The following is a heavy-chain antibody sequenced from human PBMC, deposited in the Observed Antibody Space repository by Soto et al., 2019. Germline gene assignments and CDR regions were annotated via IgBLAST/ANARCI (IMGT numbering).Heavy chain of an antibody. V-gene: IGHV3-23*01. Sequence: GGSLRLSCAASGFTFSRHVMSWVRQAPGKGLEWVSGISGSGGSTYYADSVKGRFTISRDNSKNTLYMQMNSLRAEDTAVYYCAKVRDYYDSSGYSGLDYWGQGTLVPVSA. CDR1: GFTFSRHV. D-gene: IGHD3-22*01. J-gene: IGHJ4*02. CDR3: AKVRDYYDSSGYSGLDY. CDR2: ISGSGGST.